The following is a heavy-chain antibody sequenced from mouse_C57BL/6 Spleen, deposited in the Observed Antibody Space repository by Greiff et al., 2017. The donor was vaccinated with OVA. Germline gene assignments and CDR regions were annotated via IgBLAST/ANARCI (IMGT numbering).Heavy chain of an antibody. CDR3: ARQGWDYEGYAMDY. CDR2: ISGGGGNT. J-gene: IGHJ4*01. V-gene: IGHV5-9*01. CDR1: GFTFSSYT. Sequence: EVQLVESGGGLVKPGGSLKLSCAASGFTFSSYTMSWVRQTPEKRLEWVATISGGGGNTYYPDSVKGRFTISRDNAKNTLYLQMSSLRSEDTALYYCARQGWDYEGYAMDYWGQGTSVTVSS. D-gene: IGHD2-4*01.